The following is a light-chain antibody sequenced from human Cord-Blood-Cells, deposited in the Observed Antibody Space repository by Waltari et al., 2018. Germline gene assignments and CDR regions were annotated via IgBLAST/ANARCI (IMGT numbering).Light chain of an antibody. CDR3: QQYDNLSMYT. J-gene: IGKJ2*01. V-gene: IGKV1-33*01. Sequence: DIQMPQSPSSLCASVGDRVTTTCQASQDISNYLNWYQQKPGKAPKLLIYDASNLETGVPSRFSGSGSGTDFTFTISSLQPEDIATYYCQQYDNLSMYTFGQGTKLEIK. CDR1: QDISNY. CDR2: DAS.